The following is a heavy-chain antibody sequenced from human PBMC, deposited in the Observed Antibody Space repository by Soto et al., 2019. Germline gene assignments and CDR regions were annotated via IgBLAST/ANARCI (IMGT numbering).Heavy chain of an antibody. CDR3: ARPYYYGSGSYSN. V-gene: IGHV3-48*01. D-gene: IGHD3-10*01. CDR1: GFTFSSYR. Sequence: EVQLVESGGGLEQPGGSLRLSCAASGFTFSSYRMNWVRQAPGKGLEWVSYISSSSNTIYYADSVKGRFTISRDNAKNSLYLQMNSLRAEDTAVYYCARPYYYGSGSYSNWGQGTLVTVSS. J-gene: IGHJ4*02. CDR2: ISSSSNTI.